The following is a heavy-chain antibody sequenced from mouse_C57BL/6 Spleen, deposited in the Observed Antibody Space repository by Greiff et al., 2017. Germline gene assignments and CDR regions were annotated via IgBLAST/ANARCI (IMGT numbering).Heavy chain of an antibody. D-gene: IGHD3-2*02. CDR2: IYPGSGST. CDR1: GYTFTSYW. CDR3: ARCEAAQATWFAY. Sequence: QVQLQQPGAELVKPGASVKMSCKASGYTFTSYWITWVKQRPGQGLEWIGDIYPGSGSTNYNEKFKSKATLTVDTSSSTAYMQLSSLTSEDSAVXYCARCEAAQATWFAYWGQGTLVTVSA. V-gene: IGHV1-55*01. J-gene: IGHJ3*01.